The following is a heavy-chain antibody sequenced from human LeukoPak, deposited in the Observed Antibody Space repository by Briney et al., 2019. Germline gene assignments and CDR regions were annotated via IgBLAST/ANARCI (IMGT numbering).Heavy chain of an antibody. J-gene: IGHJ4*02. CDR1: AFTFSSYA. D-gene: IGHD1-26*01. CDR2: IIGSGAAT. Sequence: GGSLRLACAVSAFTFSSYAMTWVRQAPGKGLEWISGIIGSGAATYYAVSGKGRFAISRDNYKNTLDLQMNSLRAEDTAVYYCAKLGGYSGSYLDYWGQGSLVTVSS. CDR3: AKLGGYSGSYLDY. V-gene: IGHV3-23*01.